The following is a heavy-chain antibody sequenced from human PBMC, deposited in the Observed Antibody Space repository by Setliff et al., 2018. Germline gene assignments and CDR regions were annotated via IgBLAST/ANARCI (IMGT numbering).Heavy chain of an antibody. D-gene: IGHD3-3*01. CDR2: IYSGDART. Sequence: GGSLRLSCAASGFTFGIYAMTWVRQAPGKGLEWVSVIYSGDARTYYADSVKGRFTISRDNSKNSLYLQMNSLRDEDTAIYYCARIDATIFAATGPFDPWGQGTLVTVSS. CDR3: ARIDATIFAATGPFDP. CDR1: GFTFGIYA. V-gene: IGHV3-23*03. J-gene: IGHJ5*02.